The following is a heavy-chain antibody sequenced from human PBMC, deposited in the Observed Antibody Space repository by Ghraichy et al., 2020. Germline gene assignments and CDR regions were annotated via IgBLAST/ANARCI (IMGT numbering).Heavy chain of an antibody. J-gene: IGHJ4*02. Sequence: LSLTCAVSGGSISSGGYSWSWIRQPPGKGLEWIGYIYHSGSTYYNPSLKSRVTISVDRSKNQFSLKLSSVTAADTAVYYCAGWGDYYDSSGYSDYWGQGTLVTVSS. V-gene: IGHV4-30-2*01. CDR2: IYHSGST. D-gene: IGHD3-22*01. CDR1: GGSISSGGYS. CDR3: AGWGDYYDSSGYSDY.